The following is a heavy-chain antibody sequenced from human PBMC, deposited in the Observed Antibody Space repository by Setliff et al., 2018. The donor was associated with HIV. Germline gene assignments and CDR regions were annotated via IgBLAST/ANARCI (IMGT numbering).Heavy chain of an antibody. J-gene: IGHJ5*02. CDR1: GYTFTSYA. D-gene: IGHD4-17*01. Sequence: ASVKVSCKASGYTFTSYAMHLVRQAPGQWLEWMGWINANSGSPTYAQAFTGRFFFSVDTAVATAYLQINNLKTEDTAVYFCARGLYGDYGGDLNWLDPWGHGTRVTVSS. V-gene: IGHV7-4-1*02. CDR2: INANSGSP. CDR3: ARGLYGDYGGDLNWLDP.